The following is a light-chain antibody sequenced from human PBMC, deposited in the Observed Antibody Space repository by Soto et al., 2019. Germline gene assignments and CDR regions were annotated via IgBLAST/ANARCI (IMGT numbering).Light chain of an antibody. CDR3: HVWDSSSDHVV. CDR1: NIGSKS. V-gene: IGLV3-21*02. CDR2: DDS. Sequence: SYELTQPPSVSVAPGQTARITCEGNNIGSKSVHWYQQKPGQAPVLVVYDDSDRPSGIPERFSGSNSGNTATLTISRVEAGDEADYYCHVWDSSSDHVVFGGGTKVTVL. J-gene: IGLJ2*01.